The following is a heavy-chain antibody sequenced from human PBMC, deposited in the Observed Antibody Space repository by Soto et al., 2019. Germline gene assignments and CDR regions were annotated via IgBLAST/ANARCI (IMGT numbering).Heavy chain of an antibody. CDR3: ARVQSTGTVS. CDR2: INGDGSIT. J-gene: IGHJ5*02. Sequence: VGSLRLSCAASGFTLSSHWMHWFRQAPGNGLVWVSRINGDGSITTYADSVKGRFTISRDNAKNTLYLQMNSLRAEDTAVYYCARVQSTGTVSWGQGNMVTVSS. CDR1: GFTLSSHW. V-gene: IGHV3-74*01. D-gene: IGHD1-1*01.